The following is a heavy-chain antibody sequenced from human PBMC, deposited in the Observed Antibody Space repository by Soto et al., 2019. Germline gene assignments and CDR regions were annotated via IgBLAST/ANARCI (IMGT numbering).Heavy chain of an antibody. D-gene: IGHD2-15*01. V-gene: IGHV1-69*02. Sequence: ASVKVSCKASGGTFSSYTISWVRQAPGQGLEWMGRIIPILGVANYAQKFQGRVTITADKSTSTAYMELSSLRSEDTAVYYCARGYCSGGSCYPRGGYYYYYMDVWGKGTTVTVS. CDR3: ARGYCSGGSCYPRGGYYYYYMDV. CDR1: GGTFSSYT. CDR2: IIPILGVA. J-gene: IGHJ6*03.